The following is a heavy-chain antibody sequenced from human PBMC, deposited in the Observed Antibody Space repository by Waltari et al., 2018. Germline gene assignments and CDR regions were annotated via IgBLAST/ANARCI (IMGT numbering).Heavy chain of an antibody. CDR3: ARPYYYDSSGYYHDAFDI. CDR1: GFTFSSYA. D-gene: IGHD3-22*01. Sequence: EVQLLESGGGLVQPGGSLRLSCAASGFTFSSYAMSWVRQAPGKGLEWVSAISGSGASTYNADSVKGRFTISRDNAKNTLYLKMNSLRAEYTAVYYCARPYYYDSSGYYHDAFDIWGQGTMVTVSS. V-gene: IGHV3-23*01. CDR2: ISGSGAST. J-gene: IGHJ3*02.